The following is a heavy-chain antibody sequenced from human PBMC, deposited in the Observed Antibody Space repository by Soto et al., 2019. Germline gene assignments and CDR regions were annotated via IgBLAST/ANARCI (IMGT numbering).Heavy chain of an antibody. D-gene: IGHD3-10*01. Sequence: ASVKVSCKASGYTFTGYYMHWVRQAPGQGLEWMGWINPNSGGTNYAQKFQGWVTMTRDTSISTAYMELSRLRSDDTAVYYCARGVSVGPGITMVRGKANYYYYMDVWGKGTTVTVSS. J-gene: IGHJ6*03. CDR1: GYTFTGYY. CDR2: INPNSGGT. V-gene: IGHV1-2*04. CDR3: ARGVSVGPGITMVRGKANYYYYMDV.